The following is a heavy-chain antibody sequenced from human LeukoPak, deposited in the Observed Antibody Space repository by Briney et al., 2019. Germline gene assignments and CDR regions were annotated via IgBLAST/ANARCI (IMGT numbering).Heavy chain of an antibody. J-gene: IGHJ6*02. CDR2: INPGNGDT. V-gene: IGHV1-3*01. D-gene: IGHD2-15*01. CDR1: GYTFTNYA. Sequence: VASVKVSCKVSGYTFTNYAVHWVRQAPGQRLEWLGWINPGNGDTKYSQNFQGGVTVTSDTSAATAYVELNSLTSEDTAVYYCARERWHCRVNCYSVYYYALGVWGQGTTVTVSS. CDR3: ARERWHCRVNCYSVYYYALGV.